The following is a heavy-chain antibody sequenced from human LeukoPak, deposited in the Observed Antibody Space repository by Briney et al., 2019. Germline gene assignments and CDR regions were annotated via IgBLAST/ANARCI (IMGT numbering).Heavy chain of an antibody. Sequence: GGSLRLSCAASGFTFSSYSMNWVRQAPGKGLEWVSSISSSSSYIYYADSVKGRFTISRDNSKNTLYLQMNSLRAEDTAVYYCARDLELRYYYDSSGFFGGFDYWGQGTLVTVSS. CDR3: ARDLELRYYYDSSGFFGGFDY. V-gene: IGHV3-21*01. CDR1: GFTFSSYS. CDR2: ISSSSSYI. D-gene: IGHD3-22*01. J-gene: IGHJ4*02.